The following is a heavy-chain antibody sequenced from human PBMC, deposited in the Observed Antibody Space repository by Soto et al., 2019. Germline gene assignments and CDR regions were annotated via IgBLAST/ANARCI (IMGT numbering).Heavy chain of an antibody. Sequence: SETLSLTCAVYGGSFSAYYWSWIRQPPGKGLEWIGEINHSGGTSYNPSLKSRVTISVDTSKSQFSLKLTSVTAADRAVYYCAKKASASTNWFDPWGQGTLVTVSS. V-gene: IGHV4-34*01. J-gene: IGHJ5*02. D-gene: IGHD6-6*01. CDR2: INHSGGT. CDR1: GGSFSAYY. CDR3: AKKASASTNWFDP.